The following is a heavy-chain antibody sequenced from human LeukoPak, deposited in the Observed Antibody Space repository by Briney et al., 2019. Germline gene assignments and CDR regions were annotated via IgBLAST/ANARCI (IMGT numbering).Heavy chain of an antibody. CDR1: GGSISPYY. J-gene: IGHJ4*02. Sequence: SETLSLTCTVSGGSISPYYWSFIRQPAGKGLEWIGRISTSGSSKYNPSLESRVTMSVDTSKNQFSLKVTSVTAADTAMYYCARERVSWHYFDYWGQGTLLTVSS. D-gene: IGHD5/OR15-5a*01. CDR3: ARERVSWHYFDY. CDR2: ISTSGSS. V-gene: IGHV4-4*07.